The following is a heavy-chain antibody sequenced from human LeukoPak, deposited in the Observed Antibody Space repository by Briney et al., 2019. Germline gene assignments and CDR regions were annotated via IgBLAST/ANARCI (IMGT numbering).Heavy chain of an antibody. Sequence: GGSLRLSCAASGFTFSNYAMSWVRQAPGEGLEWVSTITKSGGDTYYADSVKGRFTISRDNSKNTLYLQMNSLRAEDTALYYCAKEGGSSWYYFDYWGQGTLVTVSS. CDR3: AKEGGSSWYYFDY. V-gene: IGHV3-23*01. J-gene: IGHJ4*02. CDR2: ITKSGGDT. CDR1: GFTFSNYA. D-gene: IGHD6-13*01.